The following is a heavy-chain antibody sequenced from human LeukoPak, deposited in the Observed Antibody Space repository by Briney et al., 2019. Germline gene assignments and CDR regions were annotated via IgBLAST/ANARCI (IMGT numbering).Heavy chain of an antibody. CDR3: ARDGGLGYSYHDAFDI. V-gene: IGHV1-2*02. CDR2: INPNSGGT. Sequence: ASVKVSCKASGYTFTGYYMHWVRQAPGQGLEWRGWINPNSGGTNYAQKFQGRVTMTRDTSISTAYMELSRLRSDDTAVYYCARDGGLGYSYHDAFDIWGQGTMVTVSS. CDR1: GYTFTGYY. D-gene: IGHD5-18*01. J-gene: IGHJ3*02.